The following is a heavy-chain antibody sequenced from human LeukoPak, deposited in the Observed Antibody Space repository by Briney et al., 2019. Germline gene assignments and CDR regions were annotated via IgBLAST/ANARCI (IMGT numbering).Heavy chain of an antibody. CDR2: IYYSGST. CDR3: ARGGPSSGGDVVVVAATIDY. J-gene: IGHJ4*02. V-gene: IGHV4-39*07. CDR1: GGSISSSSYY. D-gene: IGHD2-15*01. Sequence: HSETLSLTCTVSGGSISSSSYYWGWIRQPPGKGLEWIGSIYYSGSTYYNPSLKSRVTISVDTSKNQFSLKLSSVTAADTAVYYCARGGPSSGGDVVVVAATIDYWGQGTLVTVSS.